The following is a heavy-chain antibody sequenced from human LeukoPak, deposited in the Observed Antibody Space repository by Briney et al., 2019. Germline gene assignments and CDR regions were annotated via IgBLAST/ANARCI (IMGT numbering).Heavy chain of an antibody. Sequence: GGSLRLSCAASGFTFSDYYMSWIRQAPGKGLEWVSYISSSSSYTNYADSVRGRFTISRDNAKNSLYLQMNSLRAEDTAVYYCARPKHYYGSGSYHPFDYWGQGTLVTVSS. CDR1: GFTFSDYY. V-gene: IGHV3-11*06. CDR2: ISSSSSYT. CDR3: ARPKHYYGSGSYHPFDY. J-gene: IGHJ4*02. D-gene: IGHD3-10*01.